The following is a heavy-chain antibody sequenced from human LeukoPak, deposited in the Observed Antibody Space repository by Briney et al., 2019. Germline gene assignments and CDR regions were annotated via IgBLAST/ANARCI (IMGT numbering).Heavy chain of an antibody. CDR3: ARGGLPFGEI. J-gene: IGHJ4*02. Sequence: PSETLSLTCTVSGGSITSIDWWSWVRQPPGKGLEWIGEIFHSGNTNYNPSLKSRVTISVDKSKNRFSLKLTSLTAADTAVYYCARGGLPFGEIWGQGTLVNVSS. V-gene: IGHV4-4*02. D-gene: IGHD3-10*01. CDR1: GGSITSIDW. CDR2: IFHSGNT.